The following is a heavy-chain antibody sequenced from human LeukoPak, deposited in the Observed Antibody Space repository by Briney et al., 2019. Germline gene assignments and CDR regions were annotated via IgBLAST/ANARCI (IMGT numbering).Heavy chain of an antibody. CDR3: ARGLRGTCQLLYRAWVWFDP. CDR2: INHSGST. J-gene: IGHJ5*02. Sequence: SETLSLTCAVYGGSFSGYYWSWIRQPPGKGLEWIGEINHSGSTNYNPSLKSRVTISVDTSKNQFSLKLSSVTAADTAVYYCARGLRGTCQLLYRAWVWFDPWGQGTLVTVSS. D-gene: IGHD2-2*02. V-gene: IGHV4-34*01. CDR1: GGSFSGYY.